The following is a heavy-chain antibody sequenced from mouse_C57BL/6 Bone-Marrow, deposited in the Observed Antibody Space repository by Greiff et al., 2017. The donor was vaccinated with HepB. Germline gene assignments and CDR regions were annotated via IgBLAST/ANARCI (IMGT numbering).Heavy chain of an antibody. Sequence: EADGGLVQPKGSLKLSCAASGFSFNTYAMNWVRQAPGKGLEWVARIRSKSNNYATYYADSVKDRFTISRDDSESMLYLQMNNLKTEDTAMYYCVSPHYGKGDYAMDYWGQGTSVTVSS. CDR3: VSPHYGKGDYAMDY. CDR1: GFSFNTYA. D-gene: IGHD2-1*01. V-gene: IGHV10-1*01. CDR2: IRSKSNNYAT. J-gene: IGHJ4*01.